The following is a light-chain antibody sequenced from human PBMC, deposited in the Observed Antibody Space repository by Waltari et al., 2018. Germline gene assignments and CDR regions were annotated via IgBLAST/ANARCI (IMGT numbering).Light chain of an antibody. CDR2: VNSDGSH. CDR1: MGHRSNI. CDR3: QTGGHGSWV. V-gene: IGLV4-69*01. J-gene: IGLJ3*02. Sequence: QLVLPQSPSASASLGAPVRLPCTLAMGHRSNIIPCFHQRPEKGPRYLMRVNSDGSHNKGDEIPDRFSGSSSGAERYLTISSVQSGDEGVYYCQTGGHGSWVFGGGTHLTVL.